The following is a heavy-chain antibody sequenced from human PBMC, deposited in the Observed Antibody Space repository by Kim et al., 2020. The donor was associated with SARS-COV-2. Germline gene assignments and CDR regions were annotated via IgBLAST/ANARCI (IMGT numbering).Heavy chain of an antibody. CDR2: ISGSGGST. D-gene: IGHD6-6*01. J-gene: IGHJ6*02. CDR1: GFTFSSYA. CDR3: AKDPDSSSHNYYYYYGMDV. Sequence: GGSLRLSCAASGFTFSSYAMSWVRQAPGKGLEWVSAISGSGGSTYYADSVKGRFTISRDNSKNTLYLQMNSLRAEDTAVYYCAKDPDSSSHNYYYYYGMDVWGQGTTVTVSS. V-gene: IGHV3-23*01.